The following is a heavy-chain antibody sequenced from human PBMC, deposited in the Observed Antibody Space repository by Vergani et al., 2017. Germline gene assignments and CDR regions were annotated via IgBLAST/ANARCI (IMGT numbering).Heavy chain of an antibody. V-gene: IGHV4-28*03. J-gene: IGHJ3*02. CDR1: GYSISSGYY. D-gene: IGHD4-11*01. Sequence: QVQLQESGPGLVKPSETLSLTCAVSGYSISSGYYWGWIRQPPGKGLEWIGYIYSTGSTHHNPSLRRRINMSVDMSKNQFSLKLNSVTAADTAMYYCARESNYASPQTDAFDIWGQGTMVTVSS. CDR3: ARESNYASPQTDAFDI. CDR2: IYSTGST.